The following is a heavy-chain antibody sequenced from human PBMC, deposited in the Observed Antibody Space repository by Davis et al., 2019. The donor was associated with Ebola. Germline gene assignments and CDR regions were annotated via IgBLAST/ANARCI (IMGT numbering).Heavy chain of an antibody. CDR3: ARESAATRIDS. Sequence: GGSLRLSCSASGSGFTFSSYAMNWVRQAPGKGLEWVSCISTRGFTIYYADSVKGRFTISRDNAKNSVYLQMDSLRPDDTGVYYCARESAATRIDSWGQGTLVTVSS. J-gene: IGHJ4*02. V-gene: IGHV3-48*03. CDR2: ISTRGFTI. D-gene: IGHD2-15*01. CDR1: GSGFTFSSYA.